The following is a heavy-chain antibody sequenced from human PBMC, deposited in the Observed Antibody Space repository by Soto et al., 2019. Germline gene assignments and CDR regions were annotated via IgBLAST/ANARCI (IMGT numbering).Heavy chain of an antibody. CDR3: ARRYCSGGSCFEGSFDL. J-gene: IGHJ4*02. V-gene: IGHV1-69*13. CDR2: IIPIFGTT. Sequence: SVKVSCKASGGTFSSYGINWVRQAPGQGLEWMAMIIPIFGTTNYAQKLQGRVTISADESTSTAYMGLSSLRSEDTAVYYCARRYCSGGSCFEGSFDLWGQGTLVTVYS. CDR1: GGTFSSYG. D-gene: IGHD2-15*01.